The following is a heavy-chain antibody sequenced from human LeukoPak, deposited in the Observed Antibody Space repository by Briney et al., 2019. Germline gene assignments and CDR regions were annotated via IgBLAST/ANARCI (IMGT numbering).Heavy chain of an antibody. Sequence: GGSLRLSCAASGFTFSSYAMPWVRQAPGKGLEWVAVISYDGSNKYYADSVKGRFTISRDNSKNTLYLQMNSLRAEDTAVYYCATHYYDSSGYRGAFDYWGQGTLVTVSS. CDR2: ISYDGSNK. V-gene: IGHV3-30-3*01. J-gene: IGHJ4*02. CDR3: ATHYYDSSGYRGAFDY. D-gene: IGHD3-22*01. CDR1: GFTFSSYA.